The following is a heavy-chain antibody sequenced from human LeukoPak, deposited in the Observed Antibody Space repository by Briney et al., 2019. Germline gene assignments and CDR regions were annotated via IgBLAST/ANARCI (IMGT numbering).Heavy chain of an antibody. D-gene: IGHD3-9*01. Sequence: GGSLRLSCAASGFTFSIYGMHWVRQAPGKGLEWVAVISYDATNKYYADSVKGRFTISRDNSDNTLYLQMNSLTTEDTAVYYCAKKTPDILTFYSIENWGQGTLVTVSS. CDR1: GFTFSIYG. CDR2: ISYDATNK. J-gene: IGHJ4*02. V-gene: IGHV3-30*18. CDR3: AKKTPDILTFYSIEN.